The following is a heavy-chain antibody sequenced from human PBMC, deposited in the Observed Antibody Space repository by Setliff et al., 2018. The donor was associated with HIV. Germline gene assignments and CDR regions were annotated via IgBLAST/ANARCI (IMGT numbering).Heavy chain of an antibody. CDR1: GFTFSSYA. V-gene: IGHV3-23*01. CDR3: AKDRTSGRFDY. CDR2: ISGSGGST. Sequence: GGSLRLSCAASGFTFSSYAMNWVRQAPGKGLEWVSAISGSGGSTYYAGSVKGRFTISRDISKNTLYLQMNSLRAEDTAVYYCAKDRTSGRFDYWGQGALVTVSS. D-gene: IGHD3-10*01. J-gene: IGHJ4*02.